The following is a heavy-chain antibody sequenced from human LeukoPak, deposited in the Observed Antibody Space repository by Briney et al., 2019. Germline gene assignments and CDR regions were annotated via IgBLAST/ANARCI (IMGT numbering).Heavy chain of an antibody. Sequence: SXXLSLTCAVYGGSFSGYYWSWIRQPPGKGLEWIGEINHSGSTNYNPSLKSRVTISVDTSKNQFSLKLSSVTAADTAVYYCARGRITIFGEFIDYWGQGTLVTVSS. V-gene: IGHV4-34*01. CDR2: INHSGST. J-gene: IGHJ4*02. CDR3: ARGRITIFGEFIDY. CDR1: GGSFSGYY. D-gene: IGHD3-3*01.